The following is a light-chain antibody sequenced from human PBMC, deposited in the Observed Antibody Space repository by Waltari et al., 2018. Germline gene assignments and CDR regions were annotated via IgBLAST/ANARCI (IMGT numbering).Light chain of an antibody. CDR2: GAS. CDR3: QQSYRTPT. CDR1: QSVSYN. Sequence: DIAMTQSPSYLSASVGDSVHISCRASQSVSYNLHLYRQRPGTAPDLLIYGASILQSGVPSRFSGSGSGTHFTLTITSLQPEDFATYYCQQSYRTPTFGQGTKVEI. V-gene: IGKV1-39*01. J-gene: IGKJ1*01.